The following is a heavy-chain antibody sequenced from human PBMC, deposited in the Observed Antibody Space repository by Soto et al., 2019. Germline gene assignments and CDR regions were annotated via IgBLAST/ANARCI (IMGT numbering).Heavy chain of an antibody. CDR1: GDSIRRTNW. CDR3: VRHGGAAFHY. D-gene: IGHD2-21*01. CDR2: TSQSGGT. Sequence: SETLSLTCAVSGDSIRRTNWWSLVRLPPGEGLEWIGETSQSGGTKYSPSLKSRVTISVDKSNNQLSLKLTPVTAADTAVYYCVRHGGAAFHYWGQG. J-gene: IGHJ4*02. V-gene: IGHV4-4*02.